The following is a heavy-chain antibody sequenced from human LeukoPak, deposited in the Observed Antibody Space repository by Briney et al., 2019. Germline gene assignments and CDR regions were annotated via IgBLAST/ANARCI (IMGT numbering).Heavy chain of an antibody. CDR1: GYTFSNYD. Sequence: GASVKVSCEASGYTFSNYDINWVRQAPGQGLEWVGWMKPVSGASDSAERFRGRVTLTSDLSTSTAYLELSSLTSEDTAVYFCARTYCENCPNPNWFDPWGQGTLITVSS. V-gene: IGHV1-8*01. D-gene: IGHD2-8*01. CDR3: ARTYCENCPNPNWFDP. J-gene: IGHJ5*02. CDR2: MKPVSGAS.